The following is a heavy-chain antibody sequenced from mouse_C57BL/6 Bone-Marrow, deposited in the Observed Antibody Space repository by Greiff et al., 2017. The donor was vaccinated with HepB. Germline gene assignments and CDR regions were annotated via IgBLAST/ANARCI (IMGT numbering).Heavy chain of an antibody. J-gene: IGHJ4*01. Sequence: VQLQQSGGGLVQPKGSLKLSCAASGFSFNTYAMNWVRQAPGKGLEWVARIRSKSNNYATYYADSVKDRFTIARDDSESMLYLQMNNLKTEDTAMYYCVRHGGDYAMDYWGQGTSVTVSS. V-gene: IGHV10-1*01. CDR3: VRHGGDYAMDY. CDR2: IRSKSNNYAT. CDR1: GFSFNTYA.